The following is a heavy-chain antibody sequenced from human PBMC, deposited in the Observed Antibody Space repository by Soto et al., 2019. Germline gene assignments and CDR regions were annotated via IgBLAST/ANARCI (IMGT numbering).Heavy chain of an antibody. CDR2: ISGNGGTT. CDR1: GFTFNSYA. CDR3: AKGKSHTLVGVDTLFDY. D-gene: IGHD3-3*01. Sequence: EVQLLESGGGLVQPGGSLSLSCEASGFTFNSYAMSWVRQAPGKGLEWVSLISGNGGTTNYADPVKGRFTISRDNSKKKLYLQMDSLRAEDTAVYYCAKGKSHTLVGVDTLFDYWGQGTLVTVSS. V-gene: IGHV3-23*01. J-gene: IGHJ4*02.